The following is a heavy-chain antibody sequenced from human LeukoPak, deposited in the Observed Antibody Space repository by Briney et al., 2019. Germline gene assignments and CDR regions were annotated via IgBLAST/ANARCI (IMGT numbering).Heavy chain of an antibody. Sequence: GGSLRLSCAASGFTFSSYSMNWVRQAPGKGLEWVSSISSSSSYIYYADSVKGRFTISRDNAKNSLYLQMNSLRAEDTAVYYCARALNDYSNYLIGWFDPWGQGTLVTVSS. CDR2: ISSSSSYI. CDR1: GFTFSSYS. D-gene: IGHD4-11*01. J-gene: IGHJ5*02. V-gene: IGHV3-21*01. CDR3: ARALNDYSNYLIGWFDP.